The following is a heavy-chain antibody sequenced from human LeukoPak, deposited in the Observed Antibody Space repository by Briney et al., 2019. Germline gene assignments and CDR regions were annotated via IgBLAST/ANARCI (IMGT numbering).Heavy chain of an antibody. V-gene: IGHV3-53*01. Sequence: GGSLRLSCTVSGFTVISNSWSWVRQAPGKGLEWVSFIYSGGNTHYSDSVKGRFTISRDNSKNTLYLQMNSLRAEDTAIYYCARRAGEYSHPYDYWGQGTLVTVSS. CDR3: ARRAGEYSHPYDY. J-gene: IGHJ4*02. CDR2: IYSGGNT. D-gene: IGHD2-15*01. CDR1: GFTVISNS.